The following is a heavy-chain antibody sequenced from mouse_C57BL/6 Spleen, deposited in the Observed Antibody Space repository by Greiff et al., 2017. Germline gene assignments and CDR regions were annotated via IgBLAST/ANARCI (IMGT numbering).Heavy chain of an antibody. V-gene: IGHV3-6*01. CDR2: ISYDGSN. CDR1: GYSITSGYY. J-gene: IGHJ4*01. D-gene: IGHD1-1*01. CDR3: ARDQGRYYGSSYNAMDY. Sequence: EVQLVESGPGLVKPSQSLSLTCSVTGYSITSGYYWNWIRQFPGNKLEWMGYISYDGSNNYNPSLKNRISITRDTSKNQFFLKLNSVTTEDTATYYCARDQGRYYGSSYNAMDYWGQGTSVTVSS.